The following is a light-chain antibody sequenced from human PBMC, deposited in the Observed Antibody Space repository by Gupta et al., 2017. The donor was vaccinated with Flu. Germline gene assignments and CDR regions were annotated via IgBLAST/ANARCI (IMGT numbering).Light chain of an antibody. J-gene: IGLJ2*01. CDR1: SSDVGSYNL. CDR2: EGS. V-gene: IGLV2-23*03. CDR3: CSYAGSSTFHVI. Sequence: QSALTQPASVSGSPGQSITFACTGTSSDVGSYNLVSWYQQHPGKAPKLMIYEGSKRPSGVSNRLSGCKSGNTAYRTISGLQTDDEADYYSCSYAGSSTFHVIFGGGTTLTAL.